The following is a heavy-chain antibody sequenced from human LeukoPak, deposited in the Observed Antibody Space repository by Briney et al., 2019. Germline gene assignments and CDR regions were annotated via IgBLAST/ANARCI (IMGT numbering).Heavy chain of an antibody. CDR2: VHYSGST. Sequence: SETLSLTCTTSSGATSNYYWNWIRQPPGKGLEWIGYVHYSGSTRFNPSLKSRVTISVDTSNNQFSLKLSSVTAADTAVYYCARAGIAAAGTFDYWGQGTLVTVSS. D-gene: IGHD6-13*01. CDR1: SGATSNYY. J-gene: IGHJ4*02. V-gene: IGHV4-59*12. CDR3: ARAGIAAAGTFDY.